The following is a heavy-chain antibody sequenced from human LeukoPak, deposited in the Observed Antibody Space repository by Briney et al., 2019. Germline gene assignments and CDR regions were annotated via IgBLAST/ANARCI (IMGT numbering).Heavy chain of an antibody. CDR3: ARIHRYCSGGACYVLDN. D-gene: IGHD2-15*01. CDR2: TYYDSQWYR. J-gene: IGHJ4*02. Sequence: SQTLSLTCTISGDSVSSSKAAWNWIRQSPSRGLEWLGRTYYDSQWYRDYAVSVKSRMTVNPDTSKNRFSLHLDSVTPEDTAVYYCARIHRYCSGGACYVLDNWGQGTLVAVSS. V-gene: IGHV6-1*01. CDR1: GDSVSSSKAA.